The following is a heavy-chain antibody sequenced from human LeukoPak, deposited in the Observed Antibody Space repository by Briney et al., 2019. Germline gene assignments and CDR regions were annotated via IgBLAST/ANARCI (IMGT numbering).Heavy chain of an antibody. J-gene: IGHJ6*03. Sequence: GGSLRLSCAASGFTFSRYAMHWVRQAPGKGLQWVTLISYDGSKKSFADSVKGRFTISRDNSKNTLYLQMNSLRAEDTAVYYCARGKRFGVYNYYYMDVWGKGTTVTVSS. CDR3: ARGKRFGVYNYYYMDV. CDR1: GFTFSRYA. D-gene: IGHD3-10*01. V-gene: IGHV3-30*03. CDR2: ISYDGSKK.